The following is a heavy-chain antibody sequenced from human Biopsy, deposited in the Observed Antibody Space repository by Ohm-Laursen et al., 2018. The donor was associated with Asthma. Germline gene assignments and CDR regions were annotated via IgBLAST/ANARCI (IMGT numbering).Heavy chain of an antibody. CDR1: GFIFSNYG. J-gene: IGHJ4*02. CDR2: ITGSGGFT. V-gene: IGHV3-21*01. CDR3: ARDGPELPTELDY. Sequence: SLRLSCAASGFIFSNYGMHWVRQAPGKGLEWVSSITGSGGFTYYADSVKGRFTISRDNAKNSLYLQMNSLRAEDTAVYYCARDGPELPTELDYWGPGTLVTVSS. D-gene: IGHD1-14*01.